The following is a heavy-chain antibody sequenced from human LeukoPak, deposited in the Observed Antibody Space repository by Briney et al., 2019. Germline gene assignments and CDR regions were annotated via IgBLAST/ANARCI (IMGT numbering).Heavy chain of an antibody. V-gene: IGHV3-7*01. Sequence: PGGSLRLSCEASGFTFTKFWMSWVRQAPGKGLEWVANIQEDGKKENYVDSVKGRFTISRDNAKNSLYLQMNSLRAEDTAVYYCARERGTTGTAYYYYYMDVWGKGTTVTVSS. CDR3: ARERGTTGTAYYYYYMDV. D-gene: IGHD1-1*01. CDR1: GFTFTKFW. J-gene: IGHJ6*03. CDR2: IQEDGKKE.